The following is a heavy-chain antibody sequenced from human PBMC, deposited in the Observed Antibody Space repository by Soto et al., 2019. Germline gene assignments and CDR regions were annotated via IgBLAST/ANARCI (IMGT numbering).Heavy chain of an antibody. CDR2: IKSKTDGGTT. V-gene: IGHV3-15*01. D-gene: IGHD3-3*01. Sequence: LRLSCAASGFTLSNAWMSWVRQAPGKGLEWVGRIKSKTDGGTTDYAAPVKGRFTISRDDSKNTLYLQMNSLKTEDTAVYYCTTDFWSGYYPHYYYYYVMDVWGQGTTVTVSS. CDR1: GFTLSNAW. J-gene: IGHJ6*02. CDR3: TTDFWSGYYPHYYYYYVMDV.